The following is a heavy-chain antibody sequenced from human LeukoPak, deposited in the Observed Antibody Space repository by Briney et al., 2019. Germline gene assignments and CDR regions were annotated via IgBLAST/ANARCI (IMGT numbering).Heavy chain of an antibody. J-gene: IGHJ4*02. Sequence: PGGSLRLSWAASGFTFTNAWMNWVRQAPGKGPEWVGRIKSKADGETIDYAAPVKGRFTFSRDDSKNMLYLQMNSLKSEDTAVYYCSTLTSRGLSDSWGQGTLVTVSS. D-gene: IGHD1-20*01. CDR3: STLTSRGLSDS. CDR2: IKSKADGETI. V-gene: IGHV3-15*07. CDR1: GFTFTNAW.